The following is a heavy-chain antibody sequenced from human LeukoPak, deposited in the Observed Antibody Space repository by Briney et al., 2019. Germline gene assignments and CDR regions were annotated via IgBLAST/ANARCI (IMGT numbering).Heavy chain of an antibody. D-gene: IGHD3-3*01. J-gene: IGHJ5*02. CDR3: ARDGVWSGYRLNWFDP. CDR2: IYTRGST. V-gene: IGHV4-61*02. CDR1: GGSISSGSYY. Sequence: PSETLSLTCTVSGGSISSGSYYWSWIRQPAGQGLEWIGRIYTRGSTNDNPSLKSRVTISVDTSKNQFSLKLSSVTAADTAVYYCARDGVWSGYRLNWFDPWGQGTLVTVSS.